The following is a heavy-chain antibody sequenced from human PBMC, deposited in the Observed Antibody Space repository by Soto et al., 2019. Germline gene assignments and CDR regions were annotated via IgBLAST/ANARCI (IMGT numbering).Heavy chain of an antibody. CDR3: ARGRIQLWYPFDY. CDR1: GGSFRGYY. J-gene: IGHJ4*02. D-gene: IGHD5-18*01. Sequence: SETLSLSCAIYGGSFRGYYWSWIRQPPGKGLEWIGEINHSGSTNYNPSLKSRVTISVDTSKNQFSLKLSSVTAADTAVYYCARGRIQLWYPFDYWGQGTLVTVSS. CDR2: INHSGST. V-gene: IGHV4-34*01.